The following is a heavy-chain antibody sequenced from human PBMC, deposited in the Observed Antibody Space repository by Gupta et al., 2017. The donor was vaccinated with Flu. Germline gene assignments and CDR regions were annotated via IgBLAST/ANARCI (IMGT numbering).Heavy chain of an antibody. CDR3: AKDWRWNNNIYGMNV. CDR2: ISHDGSQN. J-gene: IGHJ6*02. V-gene: IGHV3-30*18. Sequence: QERVVESGGGVVQPGRSLRLCCAASGSSFSNYGMHWGRQPPGKGLEGLACISHDGSQNYHTDSVKVRFIISRDNSKNTLYLQMSGLRTEDTAVYYCAKDWRWNNNIYGMNVWGQGTTVTVSS. D-gene: IGHD1-1*01. CDR1: GSSFSNYG.